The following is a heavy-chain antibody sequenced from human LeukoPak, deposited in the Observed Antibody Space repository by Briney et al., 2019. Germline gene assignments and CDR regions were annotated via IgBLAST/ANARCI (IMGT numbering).Heavy chain of an antibody. J-gene: IGHJ4*02. Sequence: PGGPLRLSCAASGFTFDDYAMHWVRQAPGKGLEWVSLISGDGGSTYYADSVKGRFTISRDNSKNSLYLQMNSLRTEDTALYYCAKDFPPSTVAGFDYWGQGTLVTVSS. CDR1: GFTFDDYA. V-gene: IGHV3-43*02. D-gene: IGHD6-19*01. CDR3: AKDFPPSTVAGFDY. CDR2: ISGDGGST.